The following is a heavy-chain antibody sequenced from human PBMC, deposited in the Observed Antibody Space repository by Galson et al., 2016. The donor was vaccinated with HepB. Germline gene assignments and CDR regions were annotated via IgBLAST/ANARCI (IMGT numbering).Heavy chain of an antibody. Sequence: PALVKPTQTLTLTCTVSGFSLTTSGMRVCWIRQPPGKALEWLARIDWDSDKFYTTSLKNRLTISKDTSKDQVVLNMTNMDPGDTATYYCARASGVVSDFYFDSWGQGILVTVSS. CDR1: GFSLTTSGMR. CDR3: ARASGVVSDFYFDS. D-gene: IGHD2-8*02. J-gene: IGHJ4*02. CDR2: IDWDSDK. V-gene: IGHV2-70*04.